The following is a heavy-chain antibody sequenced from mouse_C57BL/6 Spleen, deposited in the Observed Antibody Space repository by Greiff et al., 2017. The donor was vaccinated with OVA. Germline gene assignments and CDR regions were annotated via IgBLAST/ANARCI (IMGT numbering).Heavy chain of an antibody. CDR3: ARGYSNYGYFDV. D-gene: IGHD2-5*01. CDR2: INPSSGYT. V-gene: IGHV1-7*01. J-gene: IGHJ1*03. Sequence: VQRVESGAELAKPGASVKLSCKASGYTFTSYWMHWVKQRPGQGLEWIGYINPSSGYTKYNQKFKDKATLTADKSSSTAYMQLSSLTYEDSAVYYCARGYSNYGYFDVWGTGTTVTVSS. CDR1: GYTFTSYW.